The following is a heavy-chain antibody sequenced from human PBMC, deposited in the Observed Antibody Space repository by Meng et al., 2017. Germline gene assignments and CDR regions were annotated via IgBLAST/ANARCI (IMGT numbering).Heavy chain of an antibody. V-gene: IGHV3-11*01. D-gene: IGHD3-10*01. Sequence: LSLTCAVYGGSFSGYYWSWIRQAPGKGLEWVSYISSSGSTIYYADSVKGRFTISRDNAKNSLYLQMNSLRAEDTAVYYCARAFSGEPDDYWGQGTLVTVSS. J-gene: IGHJ4*02. CDR3: ARAFSGEPDDY. CDR1: GGSFSGYY. CDR2: ISSSGSTI.